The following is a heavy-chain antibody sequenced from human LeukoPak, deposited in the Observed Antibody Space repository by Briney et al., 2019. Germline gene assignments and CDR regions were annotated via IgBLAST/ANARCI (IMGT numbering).Heavy chain of an antibody. CDR2: INHSGST. V-gene: IGHV4-34*01. Sequence: SETLSLTCAVDGGSFSGYYWSWIRQPPGKGLEWIGEINHSGSTNYNPSLKSRVTISVDTSKNQFSLKLSSVTAADTAAYYCARGRELGNNSSSWHDYWGQGTLVTVSS. D-gene: IGHD6-13*01. CDR3: ARGRELGNNSSSWHDY. J-gene: IGHJ4*02. CDR1: GGSFSGYY.